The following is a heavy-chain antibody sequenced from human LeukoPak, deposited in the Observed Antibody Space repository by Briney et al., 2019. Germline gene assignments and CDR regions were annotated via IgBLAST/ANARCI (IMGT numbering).Heavy chain of an antibody. Sequence: SGTLSLTCAVYGGSFSGYYWSWIRQPPGKGLGWIGEINHSGSTNYNPSLKSRVTISVDTSKNQFSLKLSSVTAADTAVYYCARRYFDYWGQGTLVTVSS. CDR2: INHSGST. J-gene: IGHJ4*02. CDR1: GGSFSGYY. CDR3: ARRYFDY. V-gene: IGHV4-34*01.